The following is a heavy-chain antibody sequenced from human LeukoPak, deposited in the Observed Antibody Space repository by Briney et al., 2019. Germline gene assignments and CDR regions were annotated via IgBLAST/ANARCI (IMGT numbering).Heavy chain of an antibody. CDR3: ARQPPVEGGYSGFEGGFDY. J-gene: IGHJ4*02. D-gene: IGHD5-12*01. Sequence: SETLSLTCTVSGGSIGGSSYYWSWIRQPPGKGLEWSGSIYYSGSTYYNPSLKSRVTISVDTSKNQFSLKLSSVTAADTAVYYCARQPPVEGGYSGFEGGFDYWGQGTLVTVSS. V-gene: IGHV4-39*01. CDR1: GGSIGGSSYY. CDR2: IYYSGST.